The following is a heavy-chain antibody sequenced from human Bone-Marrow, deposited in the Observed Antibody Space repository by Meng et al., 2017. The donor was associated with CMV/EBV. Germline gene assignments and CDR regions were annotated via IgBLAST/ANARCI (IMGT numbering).Heavy chain of an antibody. J-gene: IGHJ4*02. CDR1: GFTFSSYA. CDR2: IYSGGSST. Sequence: GGSLRLSCAASGFTFSSYAMSWVRQAPGKGLEWVSVIYSGGSSTYYADSVKGRFTISRDNSKNTLYLQMNSLRAEDTAVYYCASRGATGTPYWGQGTRVTGYS. CDR3: ASRGATGTPY. D-gene: IGHD1-26*01. V-gene: IGHV3-23*03.